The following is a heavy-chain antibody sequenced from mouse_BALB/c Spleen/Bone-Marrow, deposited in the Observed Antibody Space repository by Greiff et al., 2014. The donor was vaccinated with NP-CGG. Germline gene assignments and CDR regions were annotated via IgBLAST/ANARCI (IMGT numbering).Heavy chain of an antibody. Sequence: DVQLVESGADLVKPGASVKLSCTTSGFNIKDTFMHWVKQRPEQGLEWIGRIDPASGNTKYDPKFQSKATITADTSSNKVSLQLSGLTSEDTAVYYCAHDAPFTYWGQGTLVTVSA. CDR2: IDPASGNT. J-gene: IGHJ3*01. CDR3: AHDAPFTY. CDR1: GFNIKDTF. D-gene: IGHD2-3*01. V-gene: IGHV14-3*02.